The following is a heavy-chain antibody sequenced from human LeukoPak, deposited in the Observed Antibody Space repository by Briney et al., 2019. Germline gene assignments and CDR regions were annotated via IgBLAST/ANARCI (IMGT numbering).Heavy chain of an antibody. Sequence: SETLSLTCTVSGGSISSYYWSWIRQPPGKGLEWIGYIYYSGSTNYNPSLKSRVTISVDTSKNQFSLKLSSVTAADTAVYYWARQGGATKSWFDPWGQGTLVTVSS. CDR1: GGSISSYY. CDR3: ARQGGATKSWFDP. J-gene: IGHJ5*02. V-gene: IGHV4-59*08. D-gene: IGHD1-26*01. CDR2: IYYSGST.